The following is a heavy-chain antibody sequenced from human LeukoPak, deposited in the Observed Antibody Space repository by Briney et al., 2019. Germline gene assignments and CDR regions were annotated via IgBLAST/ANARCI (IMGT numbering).Heavy chain of an antibody. CDR2: IYYSGST. Sequence: SETLSLTCTASGGSISSSSYYWGWIRQPPGKGLEWIGSIYYSGSTYYNPSLKSRVTISVDTSKNQFSLKLSSVTAADTAVYYCARQLEDYYDSSGYYDYWGQGTLVTVSS. D-gene: IGHD3-22*01. V-gene: IGHV4-39*01. CDR1: GGSISSSSYY. J-gene: IGHJ4*02. CDR3: ARQLEDYYDSSGYYDY.